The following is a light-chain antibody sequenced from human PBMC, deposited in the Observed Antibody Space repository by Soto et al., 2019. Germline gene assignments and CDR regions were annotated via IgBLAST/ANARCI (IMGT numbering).Light chain of an antibody. CDR2: DAT. J-gene: IGKJ2*01. CDR1: QTVSSY. Sequence: EIVLTQSPATLSLSPGERATLSCRASQTVSSYLAWYQQKPGQAPRLLIYDATNRATGIPARFSGSGSGTDFTLTISSLEHEDVAVYYCQQRYIWPPYTFGQGTKLEIK. V-gene: IGKV3-11*01. CDR3: QQRYIWPPYT.